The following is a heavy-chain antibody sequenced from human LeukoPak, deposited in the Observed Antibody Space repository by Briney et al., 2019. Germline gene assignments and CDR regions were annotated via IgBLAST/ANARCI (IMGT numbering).Heavy chain of an antibody. CDR3: ARGIMTTDV. CDR2: VNHCGSS. CDR1: TGSFSDYS. Sequence: SETMSLTCSVYTGSFSDYSWNCIRQPPGEGLEWIGEVNHCGSSSYNPSLKSRVTMSVDPSKNQFSVKLSFLTAADTAMSHCARGIMTTDVWGQGTTVTVSS. D-gene: IGHD4-11*01. J-gene: IGHJ6*02. V-gene: IGHV4-34*01.